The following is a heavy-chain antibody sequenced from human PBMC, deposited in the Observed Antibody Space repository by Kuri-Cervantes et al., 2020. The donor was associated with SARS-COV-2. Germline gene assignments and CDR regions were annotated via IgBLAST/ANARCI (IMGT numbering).Heavy chain of an antibody. CDR1: GYTFTSYG. J-gene: IGHJ6*03. Sequence: ASVKVSCKASGYTFTSYGISWVRQAPGQGLEWMGWINPSSGGTNYAQKFQGRVTMTRDTSISTAYMELSWLRSDDTAVYYCASKSGYDFWSGYPSSSYYYYYYMDVWGKGTTVTVSS. D-gene: IGHD3-3*01. CDR2: INPSSGGT. CDR3: ASKSGYDFWSGYPSSSYYYYYYMDV. V-gene: IGHV1-2*02.